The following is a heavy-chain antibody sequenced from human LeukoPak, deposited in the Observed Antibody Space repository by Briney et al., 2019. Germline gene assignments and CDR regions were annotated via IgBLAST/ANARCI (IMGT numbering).Heavy chain of an antibody. V-gene: IGHV4-39*01. CDR2: MWHSGST. CDR3: ARQPWGFLYYCDH. J-gene: IGHJ4*02. Sequence: PSETLSLTCTVSGGSITSRNYYWGWIRQPPGKGLEWIGSMWHSGSTYYNPSFTSRVTVSVDTSKNQFSLRLSSVTAAGTAVYYCARQPWGFLYYCDHWGQGTLVTVSS. CDR1: GGSITSRNYY. D-gene: IGHD3-16*01.